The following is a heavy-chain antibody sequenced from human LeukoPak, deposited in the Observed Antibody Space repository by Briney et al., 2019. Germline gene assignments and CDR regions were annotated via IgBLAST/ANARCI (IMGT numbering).Heavy chain of an antibody. D-gene: IGHD3-10*01. CDR3: AMVRGVDYYMDV. CDR1: GGSISSYY. Sequence: SETLSLTCTVSGGSISSYYWSWIRQPPGKGLEWIGYIYYSGSTNYNPSLKSRVTISVDTSKNQFSLKLSSVTAADTAVYYCAMVRGVDYYMDVWGKGTTVTISS. J-gene: IGHJ6*03. CDR2: IYYSGST. V-gene: IGHV4-59*01.